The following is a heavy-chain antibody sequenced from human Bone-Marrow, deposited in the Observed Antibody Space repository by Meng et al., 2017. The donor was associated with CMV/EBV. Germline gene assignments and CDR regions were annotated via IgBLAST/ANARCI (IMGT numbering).Heavy chain of an antibody. J-gene: IGHJ4*02. CDR3: ARSSGIAVAGPRPYYFDY. V-gene: IGHV4-39*07. D-gene: IGHD6-19*01. CDR2: IYYSGST. Sequence: GSLRLSCTVSGGSISSSSYYWGWIRQPPGKGLEWIGSIYYSGSTYYNPSLKSRVTISVDTSKNQFSLKLSSVTAADTAVYYCARSSGIAVAGPRPYYFDYWGQGTLVTVSS. CDR1: GGSISSSSYY.